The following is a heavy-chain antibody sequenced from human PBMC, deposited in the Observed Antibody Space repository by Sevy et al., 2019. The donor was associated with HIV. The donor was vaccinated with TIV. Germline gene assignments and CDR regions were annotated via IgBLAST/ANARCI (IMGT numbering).Heavy chain of an antibody. J-gene: IGHJ5*02. CDR1: GFTFGDSP. CDR3: AKDMGFTGTFPLDL. V-gene: IGHV3-43D*04. D-gene: IGHD1-1*01. Sequence: GGSLRLSCAASGFTFGDSPMHWVRQAPGKGLEWLSLITWDGGSTYYSASVKGRFTVSRDNNKNSMYLQMNSLRAEDTAIYYCAKDMGFTGTFPLDLWGQGTLVTVSS. CDR2: ITWDGGST.